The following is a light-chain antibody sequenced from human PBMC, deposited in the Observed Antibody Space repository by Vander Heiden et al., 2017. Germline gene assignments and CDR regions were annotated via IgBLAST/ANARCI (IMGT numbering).Light chain of an antibody. Sequence: EIVLTQSPGTLCLSPGERATLSCRASQSVTSIYFAWYQQKPGQAPSLLIYDASNRATGIPDRFSGSGSGTDFTLTISRLEPEDFAVYYCHQEGSSPYTFGQGTKLEIK. CDR1: QSVTSIY. V-gene: IGKV3-20*01. J-gene: IGKJ2*01. CDR3: HQEGSSPYT. CDR2: DAS.